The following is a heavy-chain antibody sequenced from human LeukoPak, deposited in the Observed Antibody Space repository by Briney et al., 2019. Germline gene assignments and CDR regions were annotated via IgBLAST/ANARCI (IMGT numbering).Heavy chain of an antibody. CDR3: ARAGYSYGYWFDY. J-gene: IGHJ4*02. CDR2: ISSSGSTR. CDR1: GFTFSSYE. V-gene: IGHV3-48*03. Sequence: GGSLRLSCAASGFTFSSYEMNCVRQAPGKGLEWVSYISSSGSTRYYADSVKGRFTISRDNAKNSLYMQMNSLRAEDTAVYYCARAGYSYGYWFDYWGQGTLVTVSS. D-gene: IGHD5-18*01.